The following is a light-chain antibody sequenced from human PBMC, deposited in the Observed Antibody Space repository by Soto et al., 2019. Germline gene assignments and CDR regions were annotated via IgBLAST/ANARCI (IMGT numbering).Light chain of an antibody. Sequence: QSALTQPPSASGSPGQSVTISCTGTSSDVGGYNYVSWYQQHPGKAPKLMIYEVSKWPSGVPDRFSGSKSGNTASLTVSGLQAEDEADYYCSSYAVNNNLGVFGGGTKLTVL. V-gene: IGLV2-8*01. CDR3: SSYAVNNNLGV. J-gene: IGLJ2*01. CDR2: EVS. CDR1: SSDVGGYNY.